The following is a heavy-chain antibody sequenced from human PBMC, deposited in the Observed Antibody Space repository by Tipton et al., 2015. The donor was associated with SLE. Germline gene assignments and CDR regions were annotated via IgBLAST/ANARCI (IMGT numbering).Heavy chain of an antibody. CDR2: IYSGGST. V-gene: IGHV3-53*01. CDR3: AKDSLSWGSSWSPLDP. CDR1: GFTVSSNY. J-gene: IGHJ5*02. D-gene: IGHD6-13*01. Sequence: SLRLSCAASGFTVSSNYMSWVRQAPGKGLEWVSVIYSGGSTYYADSVKGRFTISRDNSKKTLYMQMNSLRAEDTAVYYCAKDSLSWGSSWSPLDPWGQGTLVSVSS.